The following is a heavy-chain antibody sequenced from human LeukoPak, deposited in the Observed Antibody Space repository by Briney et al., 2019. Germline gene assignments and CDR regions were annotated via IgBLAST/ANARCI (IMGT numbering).Heavy chain of an antibody. CDR2: INPNSGGT. CDR1: VCTFSSYA. Sequence: GASVKVSCKASVCTFSSYAISWVRQAPGQGLEWMGWINPNSGGTNYAQKFRGWVTMSRDTSISTAYMELSRLRSDDTAVYYCAREGDYFYGMDVWGQGTMVTVSS. CDR3: AREGDYFYGMDV. J-gene: IGHJ6*02. V-gene: IGHV1-2*04.